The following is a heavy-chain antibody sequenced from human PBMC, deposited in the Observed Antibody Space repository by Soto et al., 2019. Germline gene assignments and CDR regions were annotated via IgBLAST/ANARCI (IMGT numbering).Heavy chain of an antibody. CDR2: IYGDDNK. CDR1: GFSLSTSAVG. J-gene: IGHJ6*02. CDR3: THRRDYGRIDV. Sequence: QITLKESGPTLVKPTQTLTLTCTFSGFSLSTSAVGVGWIRQPPGKALEWLALIYGDDNKRYSRSLKSRLTITKDNSKTHVVFTKTNMDPVDTATYYCTHRRDYGRIDVWGQGTTVTVSS. D-gene: IGHD3-16*01. V-gene: IGHV2-5*02.